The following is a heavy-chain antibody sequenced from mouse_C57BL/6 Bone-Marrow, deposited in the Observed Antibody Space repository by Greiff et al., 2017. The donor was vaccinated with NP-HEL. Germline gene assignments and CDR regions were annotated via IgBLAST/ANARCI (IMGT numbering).Heavy chain of an antibody. CDR1: GYTFTSYG. D-gene: IGHD1-1*01. J-gene: IGHJ3*01. V-gene: IGHV1-81*01. CDR3: AREYYGSSAWFAY. CDR2: IYPRSGNT. Sequence: QVHVKQSGAELARPGASVKLSCKASGYTFTSYGISWVKQRTGQGLEWIGEIYPRSGNTYYNEKFKGKATLTADKSSSTAYMELRSLTSEDSAVYFCAREYYGSSAWFAYWGQGTLVTVSA.